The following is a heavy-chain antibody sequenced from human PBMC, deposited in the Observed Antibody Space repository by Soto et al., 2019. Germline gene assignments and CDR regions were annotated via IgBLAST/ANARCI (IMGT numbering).Heavy chain of an antibody. CDR3: GTLVHSSRGWFDP. CDR1: GYTFTSYY. CDR2: INPSGGST. D-gene: IGHD6-13*01. V-gene: IGHV1-46*01. Sequence: ASVKVSCKASGYTFTSYYMHWVRQAPGQGLEWMGIINPSGGSTSYGQKFRGRVTRTRDTSTSTVYMELSSLTSADPAVYYCGTLVHSSRGWFDPCGKGPMVTASS. J-gene: IGHJ5*02.